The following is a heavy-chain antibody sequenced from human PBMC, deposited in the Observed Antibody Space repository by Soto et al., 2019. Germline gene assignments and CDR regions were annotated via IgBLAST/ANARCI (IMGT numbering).Heavy chain of an antibody. CDR3: AKDPRGYSYGYLFYYGMDV. CDR2: ISGSGGIT. J-gene: IGHJ6*02. D-gene: IGHD5-18*01. Sequence: EVQLLESGGGLVQPGGSLRLSCAASGFTFSSYAMSWVRQAPGKGLEWVSAISGSGGITYYADSVKGRFTISRDNSKNTLYLQMNSLRAEDTAVYYCAKDPRGYSYGYLFYYGMDVWGQGTTVTVSS. V-gene: IGHV3-23*01. CDR1: GFTFSSYA.